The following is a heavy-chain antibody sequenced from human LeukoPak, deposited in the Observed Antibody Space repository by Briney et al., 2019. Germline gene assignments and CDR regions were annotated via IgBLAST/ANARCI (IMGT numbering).Heavy chain of an antibody. CDR2: ISGSGGST. D-gene: IGHD2-21*02. Sequence: GGSLRLSCAASGFTFSSYAMSWVRQAPGKGLEWVSAISGSGGSTYYADSVKGRFTISRDNSKNTLYLQMNSLRAEDTAVYYCAKVGGPYCGGDCYSYYYYMDVWGKGTTVTISS. CDR3: AKVGGPYCGGDCYSYYYYMDV. J-gene: IGHJ6*03. V-gene: IGHV3-23*01. CDR1: GFTFSSYA.